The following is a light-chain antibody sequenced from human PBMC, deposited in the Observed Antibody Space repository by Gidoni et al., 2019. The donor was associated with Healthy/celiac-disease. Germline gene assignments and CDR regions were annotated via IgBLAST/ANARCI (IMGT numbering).Light chain of an antibody. V-gene: IGLV2-11*01. CDR2: EVS. CDR3: CSYAGSYVV. J-gene: IGLJ2*01. Sequence: QSALTQPRSVSGSPGQSVTISCPSTSSAVGGYNYVSWYQQHPGNAPKLMIYEVSNRPSGVPDRFSGSKSGNTASLTISGLQAEDEADYYCCSYAGSYVVFGGGTKLTVL. CDR1: SSAVGGYNY.